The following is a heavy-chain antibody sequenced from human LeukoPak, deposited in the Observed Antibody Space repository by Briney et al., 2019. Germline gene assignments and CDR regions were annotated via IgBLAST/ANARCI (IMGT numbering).Heavy chain of an antibody. Sequence: GGSLRLSCAASGFTLSSYGMHWVRQAPGKGLEWVAVISYDGSNKYYADSVKGRFTISRDNSKNTLYLQMNSLRAEDTAVYYCAKDLGPAAMGYYYGMDVWGQGTTVTVSS. J-gene: IGHJ6*02. CDR2: ISYDGSNK. V-gene: IGHV3-30*18. CDR3: AKDLGPAAMGYYYGMDV. CDR1: GFTLSSYG. D-gene: IGHD2-2*01.